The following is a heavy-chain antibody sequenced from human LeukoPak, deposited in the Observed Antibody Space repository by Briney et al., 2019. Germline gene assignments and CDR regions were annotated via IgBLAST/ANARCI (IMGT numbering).Heavy chain of an antibody. J-gene: IGHJ4*02. CDR3: TRDIGGRSAY. CDR2: LNEDGGIT. Sequence: GGSLRLSCEGSGYSFSSSWMHWVRQAPGEGLVWVSRLNEDGGITNYADFAKGRFTISRDNARNTLYLQMNSLSADDTAVYYCTRDIGGRSAYWGQGALVTVSS. V-gene: IGHV3-74*01. CDR1: GYSFSSSW. D-gene: IGHD3-16*01.